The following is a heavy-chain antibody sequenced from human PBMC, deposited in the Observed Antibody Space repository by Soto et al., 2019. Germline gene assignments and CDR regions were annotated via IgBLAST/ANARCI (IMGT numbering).Heavy chain of an antibody. D-gene: IGHD3-10*01. CDR2: MFSDVEK. V-gene: IGHV2-26*01. CDR3: ARVTYYSGSGSYTHYYYYNMDV. J-gene: IGHJ6*02. CDR1: GFSLSDGRMG. Sequence: QETLKESGPVLVKPTETLTLTCTVSGFSLSDGRMGVSWIRQPPGKALEWLAHMFSDVEKAYSTSLKSRLTISKDTSRSQVVLTMTNMHPVDTATYYCARVTYYSGSGSYTHYYYYNMDVWGQGTTVTVSS.